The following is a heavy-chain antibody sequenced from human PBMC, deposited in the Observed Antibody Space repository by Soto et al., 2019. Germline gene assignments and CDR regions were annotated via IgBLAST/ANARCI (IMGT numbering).Heavy chain of an antibody. CDR3: ARDFEGVDYYDSSGYYYGLYYFDY. Sequence: PGGSLRLSCAASGFTFSSYSMNWVRQAPGKGLEWVSSISSSSSYIYYADSVKGRFTISRDNAKNSLYLQMNSLRAEDTAVYYCARDFEGVDYYDSSGYYYGLYYFDYWGQGTLVTVSS. V-gene: IGHV3-21*01. CDR2: ISSSSSYI. D-gene: IGHD3-22*01. J-gene: IGHJ4*02. CDR1: GFTFSSYS.